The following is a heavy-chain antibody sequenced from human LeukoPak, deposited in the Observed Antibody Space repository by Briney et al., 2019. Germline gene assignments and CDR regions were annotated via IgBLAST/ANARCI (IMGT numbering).Heavy chain of an antibody. J-gene: IGHJ5*02. Sequence: GGSLRLSCAASGFTFSDYYMSWIRQAPEKGLEWVSYISSSGSTIYYADSVKGRFTISRDNAKNSLYLQMNSLRAEDTAVYYCAAAMVRGVFDPWGQGTLVTVSS. CDR2: ISSSGSTI. V-gene: IGHV3-11*01. CDR3: AAAMVRGVFDP. CDR1: GFTFSDYY. D-gene: IGHD3-10*01.